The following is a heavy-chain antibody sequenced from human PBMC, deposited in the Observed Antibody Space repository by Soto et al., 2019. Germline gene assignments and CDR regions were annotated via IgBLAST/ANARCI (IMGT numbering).Heavy chain of an antibody. CDR1: GGSISSYY. CDR2: IYYSGST. D-gene: IGHD3-16*01. J-gene: IGHJ4*02. CDR3: GRGKLGEVTIDE. Sequence: PSETLSLTCTVSGGSISSYYWSWIRQPPGKGLEWIGYIYYSGSTNYNPSLKSRVTISVDTSKNQFSLKLRSVTAADPAVYYCGRGKLGEVTIDEGGQGTLVTVSS. V-gene: IGHV4-59*01.